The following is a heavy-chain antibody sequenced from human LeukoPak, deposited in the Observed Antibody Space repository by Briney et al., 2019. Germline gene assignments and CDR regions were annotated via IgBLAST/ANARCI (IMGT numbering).Heavy chain of an antibody. J-gene: IGHJ2*01. Sequence: PGGSLRLSCAASGFTFSSYAMSWVRQAPGKGLEWVANIKQDETEKFYVDSVKGRFTISRDNAKNSLYLQMNSLRVEDSAVYYCARGFYFSMTELYYLDLWGRGTLVTVSS. D-gene: IGHD2-8*01. CDR2: IKQDETEK. CDR1: GFTFSSYA. V-gene: IGHV3-7*04. CDR3: ARGFYFSMTELYYLDL.